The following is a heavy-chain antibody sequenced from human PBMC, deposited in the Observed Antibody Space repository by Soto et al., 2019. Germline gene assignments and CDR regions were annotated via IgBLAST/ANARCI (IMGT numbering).Heavy chain of an antibody. CDR2: IIPVFGRP. Sequence: SVKVSCKASGGSFSSFDISWVRQAPGQGLEWMGGIIPVFGRPNYAQRFRGRLTITADESTNTVYLELIDLRSEDTAVYYCAREGSGYNLWGQGTQVTSPQ. D-gene: IGHD5-12*01. CDR1: GGSFSSFD. CDR3: AREGSGYNL. J-gene: IGHJ1*01. V-gene: IGHV1-69*13.